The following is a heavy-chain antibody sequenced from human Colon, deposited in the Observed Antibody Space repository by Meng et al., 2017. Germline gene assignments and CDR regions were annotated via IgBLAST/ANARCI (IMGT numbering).Heavy chain of an antibody. V-gene: IGHV4-34*02. CDR1: GGSFCGFY. Sequence: QVPIQQAGARLLKSSETLSLTCAVSGGSFCGFYWSWIRQPPGKGLEWIGEIEHFGISNYNSSLKGRLNMSVDTSKKQISLTLTSVTAADTAVYYCATGLRHGDWFDPWGPGTLVTVSS. D-gene: IGHD4-17*01. CDR3: ATGLRHGDWFDP. J-gene: IGHJ5*02. CDR2: IEHFGIS.